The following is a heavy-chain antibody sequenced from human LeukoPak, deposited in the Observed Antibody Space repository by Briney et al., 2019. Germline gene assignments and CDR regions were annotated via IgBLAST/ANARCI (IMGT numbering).Heavy chain of an antibody. CDR1: GGSFSGYY. V-gene: IGHV4-34*01. D-gene: IGHD1-26*01. J-gene: IGHJ4*02. CDR3: ARARVIVGATIFDY. CDR2: INHSGST. Sequence: PSETLSLTCAVYGGSFSGYYWSWIRQPPGKGLEWIGEINHSGSTNYNPSLKSRVTISVDTSKNQFSPKLSSVTAADTAVYYCARARVIVGATIFDYWGQGTLVTVSS.